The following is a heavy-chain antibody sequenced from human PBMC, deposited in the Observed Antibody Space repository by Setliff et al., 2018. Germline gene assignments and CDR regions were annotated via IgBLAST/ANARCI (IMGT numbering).Heavy chain of an antibody. CDR2: FRPSGRT. J-gene: IGHJ4*02. Sequence: SETLSLTCAVSGSAINSGHYWGWIRQPPGKGGLEWIGSFRPSGRTYYNPSLKSRATVIVHTSKKQFSLKLKSMTAADAGVYYCARHVLYGSGSYGLNYWSQGTLVTVSS. CDR1: GSAINSGHY. D-gene: IGHD3-10*01. CDR3: ARHVLYGSGSYGLNY. V-gene: IGHV4-38-2*01.